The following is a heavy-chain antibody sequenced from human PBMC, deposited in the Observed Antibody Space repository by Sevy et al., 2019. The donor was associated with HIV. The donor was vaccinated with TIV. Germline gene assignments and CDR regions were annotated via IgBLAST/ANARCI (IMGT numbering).Heavy chain of an antibody. J-gene: IGHJ3*02. CDR1: GFTFSNAW. D-gene: IGHD3-3*01. CDR3: TTVPRTVFGVVLAFDI. Sequence: GGSLRLSCAASGFTFSNAWMSWVRQAPGKGLEWVGRIKSKTDGGTTDYAAPVKGRFTITRDDSKNTLYLQMNSLKTEDTAVYYCTTVPRTVFGVVLAFDIWGQGTMVTVSS. V-gene: IGHV3-15*01. CDR2: IKSKTDGGTT.